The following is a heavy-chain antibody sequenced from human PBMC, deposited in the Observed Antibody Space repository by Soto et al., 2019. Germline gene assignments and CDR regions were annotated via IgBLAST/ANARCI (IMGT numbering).Heavy chain of an antibody. V-gene: IGHV3-30*18. D-gene: IGHD1-7*01. J-gene: IGHJ6*02. CDR1: GFTFSSYG. Sequence: GGSLRLSCAASGFTFSSYGMHWVRQAPGKGLEWVAVISYDGSNKYYADSVKGRFTISRDNSKNTLYLQMNSLRAEDTAVYYCAKRITGTKFYYYGMDVWRQGPTVTVPS. CDR2: ISYDGSNK. CDR3: AKRITGTKFYYYGMDV.